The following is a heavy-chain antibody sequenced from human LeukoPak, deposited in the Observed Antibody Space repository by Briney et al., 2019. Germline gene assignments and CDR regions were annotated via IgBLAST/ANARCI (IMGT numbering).Heavy chain of an antibody. CDR1: GGSFSSYY. CDR2: INHSGST. Sequence: PSETLSLTCAVYGGSFSSYYWSWIRQPPGKGLEWIGEINHSGSTNYNPSLKCRVTISVDTSKNQFSLKLSSVTAADTAVYYCARGRVTIFGVANYYMDVWGKGTTVTVSS. J-gene: IGHJ6*03. CDR3: ARGRVTIFGVANYYMDV. V-gene: IGHV4-34*01. D-gene: IGHD3-3*01.